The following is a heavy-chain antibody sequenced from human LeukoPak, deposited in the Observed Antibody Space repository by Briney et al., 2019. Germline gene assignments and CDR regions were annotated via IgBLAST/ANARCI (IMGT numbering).Heavy chain of an antibody. J-gene: IGHJ3*02. CDR1: GFTFSNYW. D-gene: IGHD3-16*02. Sequence: GGSLRLSCAASGFTFSNYWMDWVRQAPGKGLEWVSRINTDGSDSSYVDFVTGRFTISRDNAKNTLYLQMHGLRVEDTAVYYCARDRNYVWGSYRPDAFDIWGQGTMVTVSS. CDR3: ARDRNYVWGSYRPDAFDI. V-gene: IGHV3-74*01. CDR2: INTDGSDS.